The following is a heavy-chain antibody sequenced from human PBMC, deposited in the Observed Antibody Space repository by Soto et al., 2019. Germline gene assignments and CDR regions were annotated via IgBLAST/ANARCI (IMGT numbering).Heavy chain of an antibody. V-gene: IGHV1-18*01. CDR1: GYTFTSYG. J-gene: IGHJ3*02. D-gene: IGHD3-10*01. Sequence: GASVKVFCKASGYTFTSYGISWVRQAPGQGLEWMGWISAYNGNTNYAQKLQGRVTMTTDTSTSTAYMELRSLRSDDTAVYYCARGRYYYGSGSYYNGAFDIWGQGTMVTVSS. CDR3: ARGRYYYGSGSYYNGAFDI. CDR2: ISAYNGNT.